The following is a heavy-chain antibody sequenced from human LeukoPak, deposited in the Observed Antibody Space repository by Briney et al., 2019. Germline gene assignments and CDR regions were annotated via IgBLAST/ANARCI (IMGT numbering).Heavy chain of an antibody. CDR1: GYTFTGYY. CDR2: LNPNSGGT. V-gene: IGHV1-2*06. CDR3: ARDQYRRAMTGGYYGY. D-gene: IGHD3-3*01. Sequence: ASVKVSCKASGYTFTGYYMHWVRQAPGQGLEWMGRLNPNSGGTNYAQKFQGRVTMTRDTSISTAYMELSRLRSDDTAVYYCARDQYRRAMTGGYYGYWGQGTLVTVSS. J-gene: IGHJ4*02.